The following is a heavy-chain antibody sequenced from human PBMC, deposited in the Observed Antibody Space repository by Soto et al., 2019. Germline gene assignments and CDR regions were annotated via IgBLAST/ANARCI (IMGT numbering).Heavy chain of an antibody. CDR3: ERDPAAAVIAGYYGMDV. J-gene: IGHJ6*02. D-gene: IGHD6-13*01. CDR1: GGSISGTVW. CDR2: IYHGGTT. V-gene: IGHV4-4*02. Sequence: PSETLTLTCAVSGGSISGTVWARWLRHPPEKGQEWSGEIYHGGTTNSNPALKSRATTSVDTTKNQFSLKLSSVTDADAAVYYCERDPAAAVIAGYYGMDVWGQGTTVTVSS.